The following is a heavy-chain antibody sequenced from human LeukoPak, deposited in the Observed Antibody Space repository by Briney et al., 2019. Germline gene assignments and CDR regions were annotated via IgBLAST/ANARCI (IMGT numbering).Heavy chain of an antibody. D-gene: IGHD3-16*01. J-gene: IGHJ4*02. V-gene: IGHV4-34*01. CDR3: ARRGKKIITYYFDY. CDR2: INHSGST. CDR1: GGSFSGYY. Sequence: SGTLSLTCAVYGGSFSGYYWSWIRQPPGKGLEWIGEINHSGSTNYNPSLKSRVTISVDTSKNQFSLKLSSVTAADTAVYYCARRGKKIITYYFDYWGQGTLVTVSS.